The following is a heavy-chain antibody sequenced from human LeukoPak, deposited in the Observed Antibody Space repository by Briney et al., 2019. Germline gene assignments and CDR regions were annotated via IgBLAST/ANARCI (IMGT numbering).Heavy chain of an antibody. V-gene: IGHV3-49*04. CDR1: GFTFGDYG. J-gene: IGHJ4*02. CDR2: IRSKAYGGTT. CDR3: TGSFGELTFFDY. D-gene: IGHD3-10*01. Sequence: GGSLRLSCTASGFTFGDYGMNWVRQAPGKGLEWVSFIRSKAYGGTTEYAASVKGRFTMSRDDSKSIAYLQMNSLKTEDTAVYYCTGSFGELTFFDYWGQGTLVTVSS.